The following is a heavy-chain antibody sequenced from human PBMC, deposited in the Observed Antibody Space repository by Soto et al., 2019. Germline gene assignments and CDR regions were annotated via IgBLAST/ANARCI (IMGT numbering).Heavy chain of an antibody. D-gene: IGHD2-15*01. CDR3: ARVLLGDIVVVVAATDFDY. J-gene: IGHJ4*02. V-gene: IGHV1-18*01. Sequence: QVQLVQSGAEVEKPGASVKVSCKASGYTFTSYGISWVRQAPGQGLEWMGWISAYNGNTNYAQKLQGRVTMTTDTSTSTAYMELRSLRSDDTVVYYCARVLLGDIVVVVAATDFDYWGQGTLVTVSS. CDR1: GYTFTSYG. CDR2: ISAYNGNT.